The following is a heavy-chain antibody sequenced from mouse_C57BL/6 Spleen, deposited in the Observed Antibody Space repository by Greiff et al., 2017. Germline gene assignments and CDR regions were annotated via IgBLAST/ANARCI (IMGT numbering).Heavy chain of an antibody. J-gene: IGHJ4*01. D-gene: IGHD1-1*01. Sequence: QVQLQQPGAELVMPGASVKLSCKASGYTFTSYWMHWVKQRPGQGLEWIGEIDPSDSYTNYNQKFKGKSTLTVDKSSSTAYMQLSSLTSEDSAVYYCARKVRPDYYFGSSYDAMDYWGQGTSVTVSS. CDR3: ARKVRPDYYFGSSYDAMDY. V-gene: IGHV1-69*01. CDR1: GYTFTSYW. CDR2: IDPSDSYT.